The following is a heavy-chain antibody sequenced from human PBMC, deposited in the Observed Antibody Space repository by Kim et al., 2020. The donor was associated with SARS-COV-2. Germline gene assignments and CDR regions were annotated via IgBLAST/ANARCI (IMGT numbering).Heavy chain of an antibody. D-gene: IGHD3-10*02. J-gene: IGHJ5*02. V-gene: IGHV7-4-1*02. CDR1: GYTFTSYA. CDR3: ARVGLAPLRSGIKLFDP. CDR2: INTNTGNP. Sequence: ASVKVSCKASGYTFTSYAMNWVRQAPGQGLEWMGWINTNTGNPTYAQGFTGRFVFSLDTSVSTAYLQISSLKAEDTAVYYCARVGLAPLRSGIKLFDPWGQGTLVTVSS.